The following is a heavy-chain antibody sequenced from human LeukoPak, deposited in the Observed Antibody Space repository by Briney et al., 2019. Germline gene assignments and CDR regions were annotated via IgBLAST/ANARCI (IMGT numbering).Heavy chain of an antibody. CDR2: IYYSGST. J-gene: IGHJ4*02. CDR1: GGSISSYY. Sequence: PSENLSLTCTVSGGSISSYYWSWIRQPPGKGLEWIGYIYYSGSTNYNPSLKSRVTISVDTSKNQFSLKLSSVTAADTAVYYCAREEYCSSTSCLLPETFDYWGQGTLVTVSS. V-gene: IGHV4-59*12. CDR3: AREEYCSSTSCLLPETFDY. D-gene: IGHD2-2*01.